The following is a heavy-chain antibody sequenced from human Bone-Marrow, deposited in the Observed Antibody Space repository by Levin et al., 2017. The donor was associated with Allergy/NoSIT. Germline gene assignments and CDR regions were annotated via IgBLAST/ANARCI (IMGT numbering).Heavy chain of an antibody. J-gene: IGHJ4*02. CDR2: IYPGDSDT. D-gene: IGHD2-15*01. CDR3: ARRLGSGGSPDY. CDR1: GYKFTSYW. V-gene: IGHV5-51*01. Sequence: KGGESLKISCKVSGYKFTSYWIGWVRQMPGKGLEWMGIIYPGDSDTRYSPSFQGQVTISAAKSTSTAYLQWRSLKASDTAMYYCARRLGSGGSPDYWGQGTLVTVSS.